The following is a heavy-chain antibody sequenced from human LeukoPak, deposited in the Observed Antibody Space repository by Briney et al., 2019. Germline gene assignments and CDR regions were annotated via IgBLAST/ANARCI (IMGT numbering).Heavy chain of an antibody. D-gene: IGHD6-13*01. CDR1: GFTFSSYG. J-gene: IGHJ4*02. CDR3: ASGFGYSSSWPTLDY. Sequence: PGGSLRLSCAASGFTFSSYGMHWVRQAPGKGLEWVAVISYDGSNKYYADSVKGRFTISRDNSKNTLYLQMNSLRAEDTAVYYCASGFGYSSSWPTLDYWGQGTLVTVSS. V-gene: IGHV3-30*03. CDR2: ISYDGSNK.